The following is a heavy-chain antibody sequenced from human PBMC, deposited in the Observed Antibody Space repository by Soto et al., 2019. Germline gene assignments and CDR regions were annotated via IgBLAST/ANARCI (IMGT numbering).Heavy chain of an antibody. Sequence: PSETLSLTCAVYGGSFSGYYWSRIRQPPGKGLERIGEINHSGSTNYNPSLKSRVTISVDTSKNQFSLKLSSVTAADTAVYYCARVTNDAAAGTGDYYYYYGMEVWGQGTTVTLSS. CDR1: GGSFSGYY. V-gene: IGHV4-34*01. J-gene: IGHJ6*02. D-gene: IGHD6-13*01. CDR2: INHSGST. CDR3: ARVTNDAAAGTGDYYYYYGMEV.